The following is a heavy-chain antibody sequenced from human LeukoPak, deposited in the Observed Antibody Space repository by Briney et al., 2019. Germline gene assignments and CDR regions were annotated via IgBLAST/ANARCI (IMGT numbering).Heavy chain of an antibody. J-gene: IGHJ4*02. Sequence: GGSLRLSCAASGFTVSSSYMYWVRQAPGKGLEWVSFFYRGDSTYYAESVRGRFTISRDNSKNTLYLLMNSLIPEDTAVYYCAREAVSIPSYFESWGQGTLVTVSS. CDR1: GFTVSSSY. V-gene: IGHV3-53*01. CDR3: AREAVSIPSYFES. CDR2: FYRGDST. D-gene: IGHD2-21*01.